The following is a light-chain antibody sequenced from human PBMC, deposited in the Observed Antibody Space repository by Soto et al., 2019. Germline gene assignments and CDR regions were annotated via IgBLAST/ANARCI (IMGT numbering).Light chain of an antibody. CDR2: DAS. CDR3: PQYCSSPRELT. J-gene: IGKJ4*01. CDR1: QSVSSSY. Sequence: EIALTQSPGTLSLSPGERATLSCRASQSVSSSYLAWYQQKPGQAPRLLIYDASSRATGIPDRFSGSGSGTDFTLTITRLVPDDSAVYYCPQYCSSPRELTFRGGTKVETK. V-gene: IGKV3-20*01.